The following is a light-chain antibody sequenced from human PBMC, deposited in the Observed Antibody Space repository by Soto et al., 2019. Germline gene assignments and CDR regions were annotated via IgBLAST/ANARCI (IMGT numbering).Light chain of an antibody. V-gene: IGKV3-20*01. J-gene: IGKJ2*01. CDR2: GAS. CDR3: PQYHDSPMNT. CDR1: QSVRSTF. Sequence: VLPQSPDTLSLSPGDRATLSCRASQSVRSTFLAWYKQKPGQAPRLLIYGASNRAAGIPERFSGSASGTEFTLTISRLEPDDSAVYCCPQYHDSPMNTCGQGTELQIK.